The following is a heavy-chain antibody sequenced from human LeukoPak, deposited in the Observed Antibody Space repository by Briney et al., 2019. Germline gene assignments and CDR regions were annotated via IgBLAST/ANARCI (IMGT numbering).Heavy chain of an antibody. Sequence: GGSLRLSCAASGFTFSSYSMNWVRQAPGKGLEWVSYISSSSSTIYYADSVKGRFTISRDNAKNSLYLQMNSLRAEDTAVYYCARDPWSGYSGHWGQGTLVTVSS. D-gene: IGHD3-3*01. CDR3: ARDPWSGYSGH. CDR2: ISSSSSTI. V-gene: IGHV3-48*01. J-gene: IGHJ4*02. CDR1: GFTFSSYS.